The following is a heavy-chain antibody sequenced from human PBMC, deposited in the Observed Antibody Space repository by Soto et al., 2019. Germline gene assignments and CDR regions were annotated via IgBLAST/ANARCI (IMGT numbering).Heavy chain of an antibody. D-gene: IGHD1-7*01. CDR3: ASEGRTTTYAAMDV. CDR1: GYIFTSYY. Sequence: ASVKVSCKAFGYIFTSYYIHWVRQAPGQGLEWVGIINPGTDSTTYAQDFQGRVTMTKDTSTSTVYMELISLRSDDTALFYCASEGRTTTYAAMDVWGQGTTVTVSS. V-gene: IGHV1-46*01. J-gene: IGHJ6*02. CDR2: INPGTDST.